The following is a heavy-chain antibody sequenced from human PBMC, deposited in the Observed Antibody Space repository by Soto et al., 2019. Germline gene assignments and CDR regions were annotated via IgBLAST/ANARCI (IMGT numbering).Heavy chain of an antibody. CDR1: GYTFTSYA. CDR2: INAGNGNT. V-gene: IGHV1-3*01. Sequence: QVQLVQSGAEVKKPGASVKVSCKASGYTFTSYAMHWVRQAPGQRLEWMGWINAGNGNTKYSQKFQGRVTITRDTSASTAYRELSSLRSEDTAVYYCARGDTRLVQLGEFVYWGQGTLVTVSS. J-gene: IGHJ4*02. CDR3: ARGDTRLVQLGEFVY. D-gene: IGHD3-16*01.